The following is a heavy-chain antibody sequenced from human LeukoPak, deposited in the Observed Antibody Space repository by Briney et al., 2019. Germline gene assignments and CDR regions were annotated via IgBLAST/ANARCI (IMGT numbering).Heavy chain of an antibody. Sequence: GGSLRLSCAASGFTLTSYWMHWVLQAPGKGLVWVSRVDGDGSTTTYADSVKGRFTISRDNAKNTLYLQMNSLRAEDTAVYYCARPQHGDLYAFDIWGQGTMVTVSS. CDR3: ARPQHGDLYAFDI. V-gene: IGHV3-74*01. CDR2: VDGDGSTT. J-gene: IGHJ3*02. CDR1: GFTLTSYW. D-gene: IGHD4-17*01.